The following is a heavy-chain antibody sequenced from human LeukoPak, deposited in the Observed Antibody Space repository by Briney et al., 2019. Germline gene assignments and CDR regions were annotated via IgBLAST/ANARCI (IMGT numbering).Heavy chain of an antibody. D-gene: IGHD1-26*01. V-gene: IGHV4-59*08. CDR3: ARYSGIYSDFDY. Sequence: SETLSLTCTVSGGSISSYYWSWIRQPPGKGLEWIGYIYYSGSTNYNPSLRSRVTMSVDRSKNQFSLKLSSVTAADTAVYYCARYSGIYSDFDYWGQGTLVTVSS. CDR1: GGSISSYY. CDR2: IYYSGST. J-gene: IGHJ4*02.